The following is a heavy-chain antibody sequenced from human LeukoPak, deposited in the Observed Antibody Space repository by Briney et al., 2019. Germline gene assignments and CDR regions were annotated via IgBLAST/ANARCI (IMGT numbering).Heavy chain of an antibody. V-gene: IGHV3-30*03. CDR1: GFTFSSYG. D-gene: IGHD3-3*01. CDR3: ARVEGIFGVVSVPDV. J-gene: IGHJ6*04. CDR2: ISYDGSNK. Sequence: PGGSLRLSCAASGFTFSSYGMHWVRQAPGKGLEWVAVISYDGSNKYYADSVKGRFTISRDNSKNTLYLQMNSLRAEDTAVYYCARVEGIFGVVSVPDVWGKGTTVTVSS.